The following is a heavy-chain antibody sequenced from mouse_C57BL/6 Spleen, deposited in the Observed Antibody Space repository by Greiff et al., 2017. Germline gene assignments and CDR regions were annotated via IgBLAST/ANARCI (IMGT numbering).Heavy chain of an antibody. J-gene: IGHJ2*01. D-gene: IGHD1-1*01. CDR3: ARDYYYGHDY. Sequence: EVKLVESGPVLVKPGASVKMSCKASGYTFTDYYMNWVKQSHGKSLEWIGVINPYNGGTSYNQKFKGKATLTVDKSSSTAYMELNSLTSEDSAVYYCARDYYYGHDYWGQGTTLTVSS. CDR1: GYTFTDYY. CDR2: INPYNGGT. V-gene: IGHV1-19*01.